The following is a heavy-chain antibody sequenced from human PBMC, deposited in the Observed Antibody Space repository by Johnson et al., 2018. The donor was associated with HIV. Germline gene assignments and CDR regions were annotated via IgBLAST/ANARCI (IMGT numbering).Heavy chain of an antibody. D-gene: IGHD5-24*01. J-gene: IGHJ3*02. CDR3: AKDWDRWLHPPGDAFDI. CDR2: INWNGGST. CDR1: GFTFNDYG. Sequence: VQLVESGGGVVQPGRSLRLSCAASGFTFNDYGMSWVRQTPGKGLDWVSNINWNGGSTGYADSVKGRFTISRDNAKNSLYLQMNSLRVEDTAVYYCAKDWDRWLHPPGDAFDIRGQGTMVTVSS. V-gene: IGHV3-20*04.